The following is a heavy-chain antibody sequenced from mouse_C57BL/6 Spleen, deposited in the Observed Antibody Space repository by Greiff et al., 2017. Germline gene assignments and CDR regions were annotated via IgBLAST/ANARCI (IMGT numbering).Heavy chain of an antibody. V-gene: IGHV1-55*01. Sequence: QVQLQQSGAELVKPGASVKMSCKASGYTFTSYWITWVKQRPGQGLEWNGDIYPGSGSTNYNEKFKSKATLTVDTSSSTANMQLSSLTSEDSAVYYCARGGYGNYRGYFDVWGTGTTVTVSS. CDR2: IYPGSGST. CDR1: GYTFTSYW. D-gene: IGHD2-10*02. CDR3: ARGGYGNYRGYFDV. J-gene: IGHJ1*03.